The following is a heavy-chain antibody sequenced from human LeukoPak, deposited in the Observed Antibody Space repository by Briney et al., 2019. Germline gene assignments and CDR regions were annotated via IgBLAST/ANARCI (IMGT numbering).Heavy chain of an antibody. CDR3: ARDSNGVFDY. Sequence: PGGSLRLSCAASGLTFSTSWMSWVRQAPGKGLEWVANIKQDGSEKYYVDSVKGRFTISRDNAKNSLYLQMNSLRAEDAAVYYCARDSNGVFDYWGQGTLVTVSS. J-gene: IGHJ4*02. D-gene: IGHD2-8*01. V-gene: IGHV3-7*01. CDR1: GLTFSTSW. CDR2: IKQDGSEK.